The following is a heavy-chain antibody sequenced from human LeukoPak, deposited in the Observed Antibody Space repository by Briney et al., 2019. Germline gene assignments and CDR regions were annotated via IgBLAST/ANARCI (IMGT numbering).Heavy chain of an antibody. V-gene: IGHV4-30-4*02. D-gene: IGHD2-15*01. CDR3: ARAVGYCSGGSCFSVWFDP. CDR1: GGSISSGDYY. J-gene: IGHJ5*02. CDR2: IYYSGST. Sequence: SETLSLTCTVSGGSISSGDYYWSWIRQPPGKGLEWIGYIYYSGSTYYNPSLKSRVTISVDTSKNQFSLKLSSVTAADTAVYYCARAVGYCSGGSCFSVWFDPWGQGTLVTVSS.